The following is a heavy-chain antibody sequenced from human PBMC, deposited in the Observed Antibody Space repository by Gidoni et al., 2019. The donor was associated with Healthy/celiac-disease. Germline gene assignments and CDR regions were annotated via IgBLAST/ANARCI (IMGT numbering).Heavy chain of an antibody. D-gene: IGHD1-26*01. V-gene: IGHV3-7*03. CDR2: GSEK. Sequence: GSEKYYVDSVKGRFTISRDNAKNSLYLQMNSLRAEDTAVYYCAREAVGGSFQGEVVFDYWGQGTLVTVSS. CDR3: AREAVGGSFQGEVVFDY. J-gene: IGHJ4*02.